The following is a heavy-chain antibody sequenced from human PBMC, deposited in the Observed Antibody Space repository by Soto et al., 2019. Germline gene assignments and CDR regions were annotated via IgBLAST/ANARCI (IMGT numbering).Heavy chain of an antibody. V-gene: IGHV1-69*06. CDR2: IIPIFGTA. CDR1: GGTFSSYA. D-gene: IGHD4-17*01. Sequence: GASVKVSCKASGGTFSSYAISWVRQAPGQGLEWMGGIIPIFGTANYAQKFQGRVTITADKSTSTAYMELSSLRSEDTAVYYCARVYGGNSGFDYWGQGTLVTVSS. J-gene: IGHJ4*02. CDR3: ARVYGGNSGFDY.